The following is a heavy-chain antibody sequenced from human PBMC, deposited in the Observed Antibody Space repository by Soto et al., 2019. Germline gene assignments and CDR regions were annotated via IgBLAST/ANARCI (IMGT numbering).Heavy chain of an antibody. CDR1: GRSISSGGYY. J-gene: IGHJ5*02. Sequence: QVQLQESGPGLVKPSQTLSLTCTVSGRSISSGGYYWSRIRQHPGKGLEWIGYIYYSGSTYYNPSIKSRVTISVDTSKIQCSLKLSYVTAADTAVYYCARVGGINWFDPWGQGTLVTVSS. D-gene: IGHD1-20*01. CDR2: IYYSGST. V-gene: IGHV4-31*03. CDR3: ARVGGINWFDP.